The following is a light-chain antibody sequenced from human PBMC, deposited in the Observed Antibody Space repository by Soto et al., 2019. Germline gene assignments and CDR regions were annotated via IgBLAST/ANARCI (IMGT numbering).Light chain of an antibody. Sequence: EIVMTQSPATLSVSPGERATLSCRASQSVSDNLAWYQKKPGQAPRLLIYGASTRATGITARFSGSGSGTEFTLPISSLHSEDFAVYYCQQSNNWPYTFGQGTKVDIK. J-gene: IGKJ2*01. CDR2: GAS. V-gene: IGKV3-15*01. CDR1: QSVSDN. CDR3: QQSNNWPYT.